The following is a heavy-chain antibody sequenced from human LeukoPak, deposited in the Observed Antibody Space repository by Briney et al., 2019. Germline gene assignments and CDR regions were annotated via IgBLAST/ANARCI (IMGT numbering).Heavy chain of an antibody. D-gene: IGHD2-15*01. J-gene: IGHJ6*03. CDR3: AKDWRRIVVVGPITRHGNYMDV. CDR1: GFTFSNYG. Sequence: PGGSLRLSCAASGFTFSNYGMHWVRQAPGKGLEWVAFIRYDGSNKYFADSLKGRFTISRDNSKNTLYLQMNSLRPGDTAVYYCAKDWRRIVVVGPITRHGNYMDVWGKGTTVTISS. CDR2: IRYDGSNK. V-gene: IGHV3-30*02.